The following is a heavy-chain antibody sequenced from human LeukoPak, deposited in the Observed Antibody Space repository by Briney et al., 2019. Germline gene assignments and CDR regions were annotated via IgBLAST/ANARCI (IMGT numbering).Heavy chain of an antibody. D-gene: IGHD3-10*01. CDR3: ATDYNTRVRGVRRWGNDF. Sequence: PGGSLRLSCAASGFTFSTYCMNWVRQAPGKGLEWVAVISYDGNDEYYAESVKGRFTISRDNSKNTLYLQMNSLIADDTAVYYCATDYNTRVRGVRRWGNDFWGQGTLVTLSS. V-gene: IGHV3-30*03. J-gene: IGHJ4*02. CDR1: GFTFSTYC. CDR2: ISYDGNDE.